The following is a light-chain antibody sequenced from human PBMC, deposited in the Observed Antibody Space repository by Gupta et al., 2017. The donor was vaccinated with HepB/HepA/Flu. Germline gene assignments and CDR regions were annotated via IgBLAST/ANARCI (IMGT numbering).Light chain of an antibody. CDR1: QSVSSN. CDR2: GAS. V-gene: IGKV3-15*01. J-gene: IGKJ4*01. CDR3: QQYNNWHPVT. Sequence: EIVMTQSPATLSVSPGERATLSCRASQSVSSNLAWYQQKPGQAPRLLIYGASTRATGIPARFSGSGSVTEFTRTISSLQSEDFAVYYCQQYNNWHPVTFGGEAKVEIK.